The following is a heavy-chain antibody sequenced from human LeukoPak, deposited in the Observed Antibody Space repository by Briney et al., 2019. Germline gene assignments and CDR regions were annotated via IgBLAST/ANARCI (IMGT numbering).Heavy chain of an antibody. Sequence: SETLSLTCAVYGGSFSGYYWSWIRQPPGKGLEWIGEINHSGSTNYNPSLKSRVTISVDTSKNQFSLKLSSVTAADAAVYYCARGRGHSYGYYYYYYMDVWGKGTTVPSP. CDR2: INHSGST. CDR3: ARGRGHSYGYYYYYYMDV. J-gene: IGHJ6*03. D-gene: IGHD5-18*01. CDR1: GGSFSGYY. V-gene: IGHV4-34*01.